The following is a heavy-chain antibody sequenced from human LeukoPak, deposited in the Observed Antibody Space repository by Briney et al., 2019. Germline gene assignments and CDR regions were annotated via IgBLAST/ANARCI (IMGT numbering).Heavy chain of an antibody. V-gene: IGHV5-51*01. J-gene: IGHJ5*02. CDR1: GYTFATYW. CDR3: ARPIAAAGLNRLDP. Sequence: GESLKISCKGSGYTFATYWIGWVRQMPGKGLEWMGIIYPGDSDTRYSPSFQGLVTISADKTTSTAYLQWSSLKASDTAMYYCARPIAAAGLNRLDPWGQGTLVTVSS. CDR2: IYPGDSDT. D-gene: IGHD6-13*01.